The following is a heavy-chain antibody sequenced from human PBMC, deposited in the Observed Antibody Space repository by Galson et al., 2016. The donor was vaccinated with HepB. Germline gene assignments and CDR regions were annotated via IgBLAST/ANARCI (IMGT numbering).Heavy chain of an antibody. CDR2: IRSSSSDM. D-gene: IGHD6-13*01. CDR1: GFTFSSYS. V-gene: IGHV3-21*01. J-gene: IGHJ4*02. CDR3: ARSKAGYTSSWYPNDY. Sequence: SLRLSCAASGFTFSSYSMNWVRQAPGKGLEWVSSIRSSSSDMFYADSVKGRFTISRDNAKNSLFLQMNSLRAEDTALYYCARSKAGYTSSWYPNDYWGQGTLVTVSS.